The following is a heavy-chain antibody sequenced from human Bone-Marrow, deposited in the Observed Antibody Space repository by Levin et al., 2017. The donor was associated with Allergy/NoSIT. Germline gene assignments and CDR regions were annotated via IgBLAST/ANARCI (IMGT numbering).Heavy chain of an antibody. J-gene: IGHJ5*02. CDR3: ARAYPKYCSGGSCLLRLDP. D-gene: IGHD2-15*01. CDR1: GFTFSSYS. V-gene: IGHV3-21*01. CDR2: ISSSSSYI. Sequence: GGSLRLSCAASGFTFSSYSMNWVRQAPGKGLEWVSSISSSSSYIYYADSVKGRFTISRDNAKNSLYLQMNSLRAEDTAVYYCARAYPKYCSGGSCLLRLDPWGQGTLVTVSS.